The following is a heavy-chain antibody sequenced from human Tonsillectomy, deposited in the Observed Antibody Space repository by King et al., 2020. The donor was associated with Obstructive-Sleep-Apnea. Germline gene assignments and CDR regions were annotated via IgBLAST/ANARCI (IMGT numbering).Heavy chain of an antibody. V-gene: IGHV1-58*01. CDR1: GFTFTSSA. CDR2: IVGGSGNT. D-gene: IGHD4-17*01. J-gene: IGHJ6*02. CDR3: ATGGGDYNGEDYYGLDV. Sequence: QLVESGPEVKKPGTSVTVSCKASGFTFTSSAVQWVRQARGQRLEWIGWIVGGSGNTNYAQKFQERVIITRDMSTTTAYMELSSLRSEDTAVYYCATGGGDYNGEDYYGLDVWGQGTTVTVS.